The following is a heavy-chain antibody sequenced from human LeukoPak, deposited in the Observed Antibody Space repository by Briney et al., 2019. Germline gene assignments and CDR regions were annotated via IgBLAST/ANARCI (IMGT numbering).Heavy chain of an antibody. V-gene: IGHV4-59*02. Sequence: SETLSHTCTVSGGSVSSYRWGWIRQPPGRGLEWIGSIYYSGSTNYNPSLKSRVTISVDTSKNQFSLKLSSVTAADTAVYYCATISGYQTTWGQGTLVTVSS. CDR1: GGSVSSYR. CDR2: IYYSGST. J-gene: IGHJ4*02. CDR3: ATISGYQTT. D-gene: IGHD3-22*01.